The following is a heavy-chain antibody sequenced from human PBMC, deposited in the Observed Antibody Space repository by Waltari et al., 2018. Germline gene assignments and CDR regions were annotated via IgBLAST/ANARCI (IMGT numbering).Heavy chain of an antibody. CDR3: ARDREATDFYGMDV. V-gene: IGHV4-38-2*02. CDR2: IYHSGST. D-gene: IGHD5-12*01. Sequence: QVQLQESGPGLVKPSETLSLTCAVSGYSISSGYYWGWIRQPPGKGLEWIGSIYHSGSTYYNPYLKSRVTISVDTSKNQFSLKLSSVTAADTAVYYCARDREATDFYGMDVWGQGTTVTVSS. J-gene: IGHJ6*02. CDR1: GYSISSGYY.